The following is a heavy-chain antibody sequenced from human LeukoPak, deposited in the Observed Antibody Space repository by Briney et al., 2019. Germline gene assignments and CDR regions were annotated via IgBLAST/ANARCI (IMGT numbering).Heavy chain of an antibody. D-gene: IGHD6-19*01. V-gene: IGHV1-2*02. CDR1: GYTFTGYY. CDR2: ISPNSGGT. Sequence: GASVKVSYKASGYTFTGYYVHWVRQAPGQGLEWMGWISPNSGGTKYAQKFQGRVTMTRDTSISTAYMELSRLSCDDTAVYYCARLLQWAVAGTWGQGTLVTVSS. CDR3: ARLLQWAVAGT. J-gene: IGHJ5*02.